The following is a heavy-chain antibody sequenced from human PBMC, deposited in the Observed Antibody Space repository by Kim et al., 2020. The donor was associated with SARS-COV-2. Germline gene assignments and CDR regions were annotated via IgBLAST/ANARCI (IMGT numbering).Heavy chain of an antibody. Sequence: GGSLRLSCAASGFTFSSYSMNWVRQAPGKGLEWVSSISSSSSYIYYADSVKGRFTISRDNAKNSLYLQMNSLRAEDTAVYYCARDSKQFTMVRGGYYYYYGMDVWGQGTTVTVSS. D-gene: IGHD3-10*01. V-gene: IGHV3-21*01. CDR3: ARDSKQFTMVRGGYYYYYGMDV. J-gene: IGHJ6*02. CDR1: GFTFSSYS. CDR2: ISSSSSYI.